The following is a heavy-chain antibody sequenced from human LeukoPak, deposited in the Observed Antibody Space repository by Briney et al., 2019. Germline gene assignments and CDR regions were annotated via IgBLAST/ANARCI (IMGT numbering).Heavy chain of an antibody. CDR1: GGTFSSYA. Sequence: SVKVSCKASGGTFSSYAISWVRQAPGQGLEWMGRIIPIFGTANYAQKFQGRVTITTDESTSTAYMELSSLRSDDTAVYYCARDLKRITMIVFDYWGQGTLVTVSS. V-gene: IGHV1-69*05. J-gene: IGHJ4*02. D-gene: IGHD3-22*01. CDR3: ARDLKRITMIVFDY. CDR2: IIPIFGTA.